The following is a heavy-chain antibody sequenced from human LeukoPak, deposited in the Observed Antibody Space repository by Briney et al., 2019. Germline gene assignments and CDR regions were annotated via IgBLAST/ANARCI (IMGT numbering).Heavy chain of an antibody. V-gene: IGHV3-7*03. CDR2: IKQDGSEK. D-gene: IGHD7-27*01. J-gene: IGHJ4*02. Sequence: GGSLRLSCAASGFTFSSYWMSWVRQAPGKGLEWVANIKQDGSEKYYVDSVKGRFTISRDNSKNTLFLQMNSLRAEDTAVYYCAKDGGLWVSAHWGDSWGRGTLVTVSS. CDR3: AKDGGLWVSAHWGDS. CDR1: GFTFSSYW.